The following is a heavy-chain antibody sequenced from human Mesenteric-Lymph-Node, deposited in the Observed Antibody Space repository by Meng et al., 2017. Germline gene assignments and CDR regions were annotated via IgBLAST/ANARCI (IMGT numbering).Heavy chain of an antibody. CDR2: IYYSGST. D-gene: IGHD3-10*01. CDR3: ARQSGYFDY. CDR1: GGSSSSYY. Sequence: QVQLQESGPGLVNASAPLSLPCTVSGGSSSSYYWSWTRQPPGKGLEWIGHIYYSGSTNYNPSLKSRVTISVDTSKNQFSLKLSSVTATDTAVYYCARQSGYFDYWGQGTLVTVSS. J-gene: IGHJ4*02. V-gene: IGHV4-59*08.